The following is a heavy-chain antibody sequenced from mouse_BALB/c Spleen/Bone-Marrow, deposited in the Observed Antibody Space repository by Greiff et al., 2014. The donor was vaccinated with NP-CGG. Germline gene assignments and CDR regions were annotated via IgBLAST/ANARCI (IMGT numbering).Heavy chain of an antibody. V-gene: IGHV1-80*01. D-gene: IGHD1-1*01. Sequence: VQLQQSGAELVRPGSSVKISCKASGYAFSAYWMIWVKQRPGQGLEWIGQIYPGDGDTNYNGKFKDKATLTADKSSSTAYMQLSSLTSEDSAVYFCARSGYGSNYDYWGQGTTLTVSS. CDR2: IYPGDGDT. CDR3: ARSGYGSNYDY. J-gene: IGHJ2*01. CDR1: GYAFSAYW.